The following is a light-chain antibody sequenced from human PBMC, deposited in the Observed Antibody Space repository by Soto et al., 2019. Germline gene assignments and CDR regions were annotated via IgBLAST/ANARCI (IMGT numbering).Light chain of an antibody. Sequence: ILMTQAPATLAMSPGETVTFSCRARRSVSNTLDWYQHKPGKAPRLLISRASNGTTGIPPKFSGSGSGTEFTLTVGSLEPDDIEVYYCQQYDNSPVTFGGGTKVDIK. CDR3: QQYDNSPVT. CDR2: RAS. J-gene: IGKJ4*01. V-gene: IGKV3-15*01. CDR1: RSVSNT.